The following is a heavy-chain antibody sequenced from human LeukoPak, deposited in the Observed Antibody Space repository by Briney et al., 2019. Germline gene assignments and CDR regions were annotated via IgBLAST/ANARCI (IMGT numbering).Heavy chain of an antibody. CDR1: GYTFTSYD. CDR3: ARDLGWELTGVVRNWFDP. V-gene: IGHV1-8*01. CDR2: MNPNSGNT. J-gene: IGHJ5*02. D-gene: IGHD1-26*01. Sequence: ASVKVSCKASGYTFTSYDINWVRQATGQGLEWMGWMNPNSGNTGYAQKFQGRVTMTRNTSISTAYMELSSLRSEDTAVYYCARDLGWELTGVVRNWFDPWGQGTLVTVSS.